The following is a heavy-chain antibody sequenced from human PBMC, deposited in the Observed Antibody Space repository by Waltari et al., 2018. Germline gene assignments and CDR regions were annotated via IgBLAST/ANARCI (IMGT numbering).Heavy chain of an antibody. V-gene: IGHV3-74*01. CDR3: VMYSSSFLGDC. Sequence: EVQLVESGGGLVQPGGSLRLSCAASGFIFNNSWMHWVRQAPGKGLVSVSHINTEWSITNYADSVKGRFTISRDNAKNTLFLQMNSLRAEDTAVYYCVMYSSSFLGDCWGQGTLVTVSS. J-gene: IGHJ4*02. CDR2: INTEWSIT. D-gene: IGHD6-13*01. CDR1: GFIFNNSW.